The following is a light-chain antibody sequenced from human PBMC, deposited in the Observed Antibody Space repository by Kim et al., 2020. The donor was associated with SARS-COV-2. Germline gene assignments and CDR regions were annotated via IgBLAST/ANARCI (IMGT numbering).Light chain of an antibody. J-gene: IGKJ5*01. CDR3: QQYDVLPIT. Sequence: DIQMTQSPSSLSASVGDRVTITCLASQNIRKYLNWYQQKPGKAPKLLIHDASNLEAGVQSRFSGSGSGTYFTLTITSLQPGDIATYHCQQYDVLPITFGEGTRLEIK. CDR1: QNIRKY. CDR2: DAS. V-gene: IGKV1-33*01.